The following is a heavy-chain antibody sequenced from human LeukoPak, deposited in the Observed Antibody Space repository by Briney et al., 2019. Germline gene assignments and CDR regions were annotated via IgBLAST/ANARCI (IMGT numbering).Heavy chain of an antibody. D-gene: IGHD1-26*01. CDR1: GMNFEKYA. V-gene: IGHV3-43*02. Sequence: GGSLRLSCVASGMNFEKYAMHWVRQRPGKGMEWVAVISADGRADHADSVKGRFTVSRDDSKESLFLDMSSLRDEDSALYYCATWAFYHGLDVWGQGTTVIVSS. J-gene: IGHJ6*02. CDR3: ATWAFYHGLDV. CDR2: ISADGRA.